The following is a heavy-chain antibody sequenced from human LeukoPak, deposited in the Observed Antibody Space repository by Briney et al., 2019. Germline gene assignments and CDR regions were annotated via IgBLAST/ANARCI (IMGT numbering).Heavy chain of an antibody. Sequence: SETLSLTCAVYGGSFSGYYWSWIRQPPGKGLEWMGEINHSGSTNYNPSLKSRVTISVDTSKNQFSLKLSSVTAADTAVYYCARGNPRPPSTKGGRNWFDPWGQGTLVTVSS. CDR2: INHSGST. V-gene: IGHV4-34*01. J-gene: IGHJ5*02. CDR3: ARGNPRPPSTKGGRNWFDP. CDR1: GGSFSGYY. D-gene: IGHD5-24*01.